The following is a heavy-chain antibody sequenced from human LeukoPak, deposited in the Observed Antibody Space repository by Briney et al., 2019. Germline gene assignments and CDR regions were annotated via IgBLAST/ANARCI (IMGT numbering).Heavy chain of an antibody. D-gene: IGHD6-13*01. CDR2: ISGSGGST. CDR1: GFTFSSYG. CDR3: AKSGTRSSWSPRVKTYLDY. V-gene: IGHV3-23*01. J-gene: IGHJ4*02. Sequence: GGSLRLSCAASGFTFSSYGMSWVRQAPGKGLEWVSAISGSGGSTYYADSVKGRFTISRDNSKNTLYLQMNSLRAEDTAVYYCAKSGTRSSWSPRVKTYLDYWGQGTLVTVSS.